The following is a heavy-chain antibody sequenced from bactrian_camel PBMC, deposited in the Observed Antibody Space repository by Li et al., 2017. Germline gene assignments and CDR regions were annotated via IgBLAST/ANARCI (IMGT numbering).Heavy chain of an antibody. J-gene: IGHJ6*01. CDR3: WAMESGY. CDR1: GFTFSRYS. CDR2: IHDGRGST. Sequence: VQLVESGGGLVQPGGSLTLSCTGSGFTFSRYSMAWVRQGPGRGLEWVSTIHDGRGSTYYVDSVKGRFSLSGDSAKNAVYLQMNSLKPEDTAVYYCWAMESGYWGQGTQVTVS. V-gene: IGHV3S40*01.